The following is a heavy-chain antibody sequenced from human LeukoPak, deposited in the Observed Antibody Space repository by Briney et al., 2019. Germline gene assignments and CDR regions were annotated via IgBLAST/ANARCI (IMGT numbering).Heavy chain of an antibody. CDR1: GFTFDDYA. D-gene: IGHD1-1*01. Sequence: GRSLRLSCAASGFTFDDYAMHWVRQAPGKGLEWVSGISWNSGSIGYADSVKGRFTISRDNAKNSLYLQMNSLRAEDTAVYYCARANWNSKFDPWGQGTLVTVSS. V-gene: IGHV3-9*01. J-gene: IGHJ5*02. CDR2: ISWNSGSI. CDR3: ARANWNSKFDP.